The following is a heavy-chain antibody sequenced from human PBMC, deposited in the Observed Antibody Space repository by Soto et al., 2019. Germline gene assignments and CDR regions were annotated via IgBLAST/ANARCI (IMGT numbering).Heavy chain of an antibody. Sequence: ASVKVSCKASGYTFTSYGISWVRQAPGQGLEWMGWISAYNGNTNYAQKLQGRVTMTTDTSTSAAYMELRSLRSDDTAVYYCARGLMTRRSIAAAATLNYWGQGTLVTVSS. CDR2: ISAYNGNT. CDR1: GYTFTSYG. V-gene: IGHV1-18*01. J-gene: IGHJ4*02. CDR3: ARGLMTRRSIAAAATLNY. D-gene: IGHD6-13*01.